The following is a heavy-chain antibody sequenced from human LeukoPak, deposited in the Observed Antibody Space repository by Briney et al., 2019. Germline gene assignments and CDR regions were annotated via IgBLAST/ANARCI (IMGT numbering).Heavy chain of an antibody. CDR2: IYYSGST. D-gene: IGHD2-2*01. J-gene: IGHJ2*01. Sequence: TSETLSLTCTVSGGSTSSSSYYWGWIRQPPGKGLEWIGSIYYSGSTYYNPSLKSRVTISVDTSKNQFSLKLSSVTAADTAVYYCARQGYQLLFHWYFDLWGRGTLVTVSS. CDR1: GGSTSSSSYY. CDR3: ARQGYQLLFHWYFDL. V-gene: IGHV4-39*01.